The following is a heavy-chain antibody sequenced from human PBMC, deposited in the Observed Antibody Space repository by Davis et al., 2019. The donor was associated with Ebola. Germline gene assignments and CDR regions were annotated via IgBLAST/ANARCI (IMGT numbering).Heavy chain of an antibody. D-gene: IGHD5-12*01. CDR2: INHSGST. CDR3: ARVAGIVATSGMDV. CDR1: GGSFSGYY. V-gene: IGHV4-34*01. J-gene: IGHJ6*02. Sequence: MPSETLSLTCAVYGGSFSGYYWSWIRQPPGKGLAWTGEINHSGSTNYNPSLKSRVTISVDTSKNQFSLKLSSVTAADTAVYYCARVAGIVATSGMDVWGQGTTVTVSS.